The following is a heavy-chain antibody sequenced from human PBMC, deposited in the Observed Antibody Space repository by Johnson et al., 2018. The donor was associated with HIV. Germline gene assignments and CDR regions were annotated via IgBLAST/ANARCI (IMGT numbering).Heavy chain of an antibody. V-gene: IGHV3-53*01. CDR1: GFTVSSNY. CDR3: AREGSQVAFDI. Sequence: LRLSCAASGFTVSSNYMSWVRQAPGKGLEWVSVIYSGGSTYYADSVKGRFTISRDNSKNTLYLQMNSLRAEATAVYYCAREGSQVAFDIWGQGTMVTVSS. J-gene: IGHJ3*02. CDR2: IYSGGST.